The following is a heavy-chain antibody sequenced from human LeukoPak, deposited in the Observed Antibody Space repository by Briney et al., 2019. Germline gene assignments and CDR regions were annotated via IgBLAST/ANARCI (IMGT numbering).Heavy chain of an antibody. CDR2: VYHRGNI. D-gene: IGHD2-21*01. CDR3: ARGRTVEVVVPTDY. Sequence: PSETLSLTCTVSGSSISSYYWGWIRQPPGKGLEWIGSVYHRGNIYYNPSLKSRVIISVDTSKNQFSLKLTSVTAADTAVYFCARGRTVEVVVPTDYWGQGTLVTVSS. J-gene: IGHJ4*02. V-gene: IGHV4-38-2*02. CDR1: GSSISSYY.